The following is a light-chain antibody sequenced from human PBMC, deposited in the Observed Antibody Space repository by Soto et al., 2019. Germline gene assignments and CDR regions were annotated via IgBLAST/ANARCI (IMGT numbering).Light chain of an antibody. Sequence: QSVLTQPPSVSGAPGQRVTISCTGCSSNIGAGCEVHWYQHLPGKAPKLLIYGNTNRPSGVPDRFSGSKSGTSASLAITGLQAEDEADYYCQSYDSSLSASYVFGGGTKVTVI. V-gene: IGLV1-40*01. J-gene: IGLJ1*01. CDR3: QSYDSSLSASYV. CDR1: SSNIGAGCE. CDR2: GNT.